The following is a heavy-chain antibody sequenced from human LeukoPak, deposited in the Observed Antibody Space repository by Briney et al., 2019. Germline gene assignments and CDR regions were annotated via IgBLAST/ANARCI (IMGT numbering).Heavy chain of an antibody. J-gene: IGHJ5*02. CDR1: GYTFTSYY. Sequence: GASVKVSCKASGYTFTSYYMHWVRQAPGQGLEWVGIINPSGGRTIYAQKFQGRVTMTRDTSTSTVYMELSSLRSEDTAVYYCARDPNKEIVLIGQNWLDPWGQGTLVTVSS. D-gene: IGHD2-8*01. V-gene: IGHV1-46*01. CDR2: INPSGGRT. CDR3: ARDPNKEIVLIGQNWLDP.